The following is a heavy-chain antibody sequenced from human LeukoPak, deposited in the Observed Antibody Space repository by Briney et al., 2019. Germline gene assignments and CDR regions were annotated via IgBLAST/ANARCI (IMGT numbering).Heavy chain of an antibody. CDR2: ISGSGGST. V-gene: IGHV3-23*01. CDR3: AKDFLLWFGDLPGGYFDY. Sequence: GGSLRLSCAVSGFTFSNYAMSWVRQAPGKGLEWVSSISGSGGSTSYSDSVKVPFTISKDNSKNTLFLQMTSLRPADTALYYCAKDFLLWFGDLPGGYFDYWGQGTLVTVSS. CDR1: GFTFSNYA. D-gene: IGHD3-10*01. J-gene: IGHJ4*02.